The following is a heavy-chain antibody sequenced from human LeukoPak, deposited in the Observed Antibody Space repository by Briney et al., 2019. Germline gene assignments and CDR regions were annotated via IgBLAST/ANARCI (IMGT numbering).Heavy chain of an antibody. J-gene: IGHJ3*02. CDR3: ARFRTGDAFDI. CDR2: THYSGNT. CDR1: GGSISSSY. Sequence: SETLSLTCTVSGGSISSSYWSWIRQPPGKGLEWIGHTHYSGNTNYNASLKSRVTISVDMSKNQFSLKLNSVTAADTAVYYCARFRTGDAFDIWGQGTMVTVSS. D-gene: IGHD7-27*01. V-gene: IGHV4-59*08.